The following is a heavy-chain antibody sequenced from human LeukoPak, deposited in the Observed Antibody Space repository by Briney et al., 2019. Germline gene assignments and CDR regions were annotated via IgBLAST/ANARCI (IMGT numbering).Heavy chain of an antibody. D-gene: IGHD6-19*01. CDR3: AKSPGEAFSSGWSSPIDQ. CDR1: GFTFSSYG. J-gene: IGHJ4*02. CDR2: ISHNGGNK. V-gene: IGHV3-30*18. Sequence: PGRSLRLSCAASGFTFSSYGMHWVRQAPGRGLQWVAVISHNGGNKYYANFVKGRFTISRDNSKNTLFLQMNSLRPEDTAVYYCAKSPGEAFSSGWSSPIDQWGQGTLLTVSS.